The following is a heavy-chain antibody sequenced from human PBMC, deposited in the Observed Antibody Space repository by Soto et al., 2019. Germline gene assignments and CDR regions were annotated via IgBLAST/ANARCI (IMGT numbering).Heavy chain of an antibody. D-gene: IGHD6-19*01. V-gene: IGHV4-61*01. Sequence: QVQLQESGPGLVKPSETLSLTCTVSGGSVSSGSYYWSWIRQPPGKGLEWIGYIYYSGSTNYNPSLKRRDTISVHTSKNQFSLKLSSVTAADTAVYYCARGIEGWYQGRYYYGMDVWGQGPTVTVSS. CDR2: IYYSGST. CDR1: GGSVSSGSYY. J-gene: IGHJ6*02. CDR3: ARGIEGWYQGRYYYGMDV.